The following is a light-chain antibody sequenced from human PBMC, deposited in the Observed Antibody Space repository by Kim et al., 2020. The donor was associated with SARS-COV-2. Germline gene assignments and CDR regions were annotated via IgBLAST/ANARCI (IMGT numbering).Light chain of an antibody. V-gene: IGKV1-6*01. Sequence: SAAVGDRVTITCRASQGIRNDLGWYQQKPGKAPKLLIYAASSLQSGVPSRFSGSGSGTDFTLTISSLQPEDFATYYCLQDYNYPYTFGKGTKLEI. CDR1: QGIRND. CDR3: LQDYNYPYT. J-gene: IGKJ2*01. CDR2: AAS.